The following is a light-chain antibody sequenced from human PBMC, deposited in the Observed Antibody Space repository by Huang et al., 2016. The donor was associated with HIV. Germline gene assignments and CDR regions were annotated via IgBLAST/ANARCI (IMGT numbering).Light chain of an antibody. CDR1: QSINSN. CDR2: GVS. Sequence: EIVMTQSPVTLSVSPGERATLSCRASQSINSNLAWYQQKPGQAPRRLIYGVSTRATGIPARFSCSGSGTEFTLTISSLQSEDFAVYYCQQYNNRPPLTFGGGTKVEIK. CDR3: QQYNNRPPLT. J-gene: IGKJ4*01. V-gene: IGKV3-15*01.